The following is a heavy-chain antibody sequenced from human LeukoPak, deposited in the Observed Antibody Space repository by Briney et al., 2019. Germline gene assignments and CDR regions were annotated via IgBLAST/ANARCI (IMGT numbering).Heavy chain of an antibody. CDR1: GGSFSGYY. Sequence: SETLSLTCAVYGGSFSGYYWSWIRQPPGKGLEWIGEINHSGSTNYNPSLKSRVTISVDTSKNQFSLKLSSVTAADTAVYYCARGFGGVAAAGHDFDYWGQGTLVTVSS. J-gene: IGHJ4*02. D-gene: IGHD6-13*01. CDR3: ARGFGGVAAAGHDFDY. V-gene: IGHV4-34*01. CDR2: INHSGST.